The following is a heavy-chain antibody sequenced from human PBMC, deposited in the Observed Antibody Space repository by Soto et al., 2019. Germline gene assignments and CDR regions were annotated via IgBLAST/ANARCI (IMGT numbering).Heavy chain of an antibody. CDR3: AKTYYDFWSGYSYYYMDV. D-gene: IGHD3-3*01. Sequence: PSETLSLTCTVSGGSISSYYWSWIRQPPGKGLEWIGYIYYSGSTNYNPSLKSRVTISVDTSKNQFSLKLSSVTAADTALYYCAKTYYDFWSGYSYYYMDVWGKGTTVTVSS. CDR2: IYYSGST. CDR1: GGSISSYY. J-gene: IGHJ6*03. V-gene: IGHV4-59*08.